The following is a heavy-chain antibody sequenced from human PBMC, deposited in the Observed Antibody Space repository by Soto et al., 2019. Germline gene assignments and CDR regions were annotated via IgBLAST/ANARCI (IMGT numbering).Heavy chain of an antibody. CDR2: IYYSGST. J-gene: IGHJ4*02. CDR3: ARGDYDYIWGSDRYDY. CDR1: GGSISSYY. Sequence: SETLSLTCTVSGGSISSYYWSWIRQPPGKGLEWIGYIYYSGSTNYNPSLKSRVTISVDTSKNQFSLKLSSVTAADTAVYYCARGDYDYIWGSDRYDYWGQGTLVTVSS. D-gene: IGHD3-16*02. V-gene: IGHV4-59*01.